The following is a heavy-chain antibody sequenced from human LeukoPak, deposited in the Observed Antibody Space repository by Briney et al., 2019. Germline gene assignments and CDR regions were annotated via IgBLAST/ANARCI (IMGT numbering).Heavy chain of an antibody. CDR2: IYYSGST. V-gene: IGHV4-59*01. J-gene: IGHJ4*02. D-gene: IGHD1-20*01. CDR3: ARVSRSPFNWNDNSFDY. CDR1: GGSISSYY. Sequence: PSETLSLTCTVSGGSISSYYWSWIRQPPGKGLEWIGYIYYSGSTNYNPSLKSRVTISVDTSKNQFSLKPSPVTAADTAVYYCARVSRSPFNWNDNSFDYWGQGTLVTVSS.